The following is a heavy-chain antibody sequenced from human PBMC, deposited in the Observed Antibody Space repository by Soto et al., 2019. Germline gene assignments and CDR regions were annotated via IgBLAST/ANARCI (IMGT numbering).Heavy chain of an antibody. V-gene: IGHV4-34*01. J-gene: IGHJ4*02. Sequence: PSETLSLTCAVYGGSFSGYYWTWIRQPPGTGLEWIGEINHSGSTNYNPSLKSRVTISVDTSKNQFSLKLSSVTAADTAVYYCARDADYGDFFDYWGQGTLVTVSS. D-gene: IGHD4-17*01. CDR1: GGSFSGYY. CDR3: ARDADYGDFFDY. CDR2: INHSGST.